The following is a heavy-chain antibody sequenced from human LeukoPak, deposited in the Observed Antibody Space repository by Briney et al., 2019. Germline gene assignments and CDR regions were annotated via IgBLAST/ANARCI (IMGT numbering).Heavy chain of an antibody. CDR3: ARVPMGASYYYYMDV. D-gene: IGHD1-26*01. V-gene: IGHV4-31*03. CDR1: GGSISRGGYY. CDR2: IYYSGST. Sequence: PSETLSLTYTVSGGSISRGGYYWSWIRQHPGKGLEWIGYIYYSGSTYYNPSLKSRVTISVDTSKNQFSLNLSSVTAADTAVYYCARVPMGASYYYYMDVWGKGTTVTVSS. J-gene: IGHJ6*03.